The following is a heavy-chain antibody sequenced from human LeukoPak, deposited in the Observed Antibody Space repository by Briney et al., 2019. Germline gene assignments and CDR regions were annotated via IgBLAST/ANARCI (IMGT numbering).Heavy chain of an antibody. CDR2: TYYRSKWYN. Sequence: SQTLSLTCAISGDSVSRNSAAWNWLRQSPSRGLEWLGRTYYRSKWYNDYAISVKSRIAINPDTSKNQFSLHLNSVTPEDTAVYYCAREPSSVTGMLFDYWGQGTLVTVSS. D-gene: IGHD6-19*01. CDR3: AREPSSVTGMLFDY. CDR1: GDSVSRNSAA. V-gene: IGHV6-1*01. J-gene: IGHJ4*02.